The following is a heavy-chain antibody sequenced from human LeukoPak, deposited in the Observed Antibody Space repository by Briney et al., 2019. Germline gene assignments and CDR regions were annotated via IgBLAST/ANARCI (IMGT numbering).Heavy chain of an antibody. J-gene: IGHJ4*02. CDR2: VNSDMRST. Sequence: GGSLRLSCAASGFTLSNFWMHWVRQAPGKGLVWVSRVNSDMRSTDYADSVKGRFTISRDNAKNTLYLQMNSLRAEDTAVYYCARDIAVAGNYFDYWGQGTLVTVSS. D-gene: IGHD6-19*01. CDR3: ARDIAVAGNYFDY. V-gene: IGHV3-74*01. CDR1: GFTLSNFW.